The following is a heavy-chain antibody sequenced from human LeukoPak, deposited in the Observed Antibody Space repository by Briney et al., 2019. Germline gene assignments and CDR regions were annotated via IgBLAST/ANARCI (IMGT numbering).Heavy chain of an antibody. Sequence: GGSLRLSCAASRFAFRSYAMHWVRQAPGKGLEWVAVISYDGSNKYYADSVKGRFTISRDNSKNTLYLQMNSLRAEDTAVYYCARDAGEEHYFDYWGQGTLVTVSS. CDR2: ISYDGSNK. J-gene: IGHJ4*02. V-gene: IGHV3-30*04. CDR3: ARDAGEEHYFDY. CDR1: RFAFRSYA. D-gene: IGHD3-16*01.